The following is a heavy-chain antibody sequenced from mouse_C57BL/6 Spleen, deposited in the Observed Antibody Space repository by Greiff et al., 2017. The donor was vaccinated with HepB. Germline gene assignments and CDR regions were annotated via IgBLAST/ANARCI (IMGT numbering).Heavy chain of an antibody. CDR2: ISYDGSN. J-gene: IGHJ4*01. CDR3: ARELDYDYDAGYAMDY. V-gene: IGHV3-6*01. Sequence: EVKLMESGPGLVKPSQSLSLTCSVTGYSITSGYYWNWIRQFPGNKLEWMGYISYDGSNNYNPSLKNRISITRDTSKNQFFLKLNSVTTEDTATYYCARELDYDYDAGYAMDYWGQGTSVTVSS. CDR1: GYSITSGYY. D-gene: IGHD2-4*01.